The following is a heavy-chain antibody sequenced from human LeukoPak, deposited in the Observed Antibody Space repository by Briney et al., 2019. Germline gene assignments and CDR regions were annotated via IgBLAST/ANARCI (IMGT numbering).Heavy chain of an antibody. J-gene: IGHJ4*02. V-gene: IGHV5-51*01. D-gene: IGHD1-20*01. CDR3: ARHNNWAFDY. Sequence: HGESLKTSCKASGYSFASYWIGWVRQTSGKGLEWMAIIHPNDASTIYSPSFQGQVTISADRSITTAYLQWNTLQASDTAIYYCARHNNWAFDYWDRGTLLTVSS. CDR1: GYSFASYW. CDR2: IHPNDAST.